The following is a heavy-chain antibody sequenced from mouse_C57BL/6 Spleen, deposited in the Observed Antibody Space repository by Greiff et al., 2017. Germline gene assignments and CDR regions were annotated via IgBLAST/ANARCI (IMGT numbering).Heavy chain of an antibody. D-gene: IGHD2-3*01. V-gene: IGHV15-2*01. J-gene: IGHJ4*01. CDR2: ILPSIGRT. CDR1: DSEVFPIAY. Sequence: QVQLKQSGSELRSPGSSVKLSCKDFDSEVFPIAYMSWVRQKPGHGFEWIGGILPSIGRTIYGEKFEDKATLDADTLSNTAYLELNSLTSEDSAIYYCARKGKDGYTDYAMDYWGQGTSVTVSS. CDR3: ARKGKDGYTDYAMDY.